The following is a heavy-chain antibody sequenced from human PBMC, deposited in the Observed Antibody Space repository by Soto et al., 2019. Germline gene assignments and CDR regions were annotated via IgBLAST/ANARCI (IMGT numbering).Heavy chain of an antibody. D-gene: IGHD3-3*01. CDR3: ARAIRGSDFWSGSNPDKYYFDY. V-gene: IGHV4-31*03. CDR1: GGSISSGGYY. Sequence: SETVSLTCTVSGGSISSGGYYWSWIHQHPGKGLEWIGYIYYSGSTYYNPSLKSRVTISVDTSKNQFSLKLSSVTAADTAVYYCARAIRGSDFWSGSNPDKYYFDYWGQGTLVTVSS. J-gene: IGHJ4*02. CDR2: IYYSGST.